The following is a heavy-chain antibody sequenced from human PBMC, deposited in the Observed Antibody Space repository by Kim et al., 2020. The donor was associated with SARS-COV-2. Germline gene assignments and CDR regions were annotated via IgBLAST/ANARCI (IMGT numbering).Heavy chain of an antibody. CDR1: GFTFSSYG. CDR3: AKRLGRAVVVVLITSYYYYCGMDV. CDR2: ISGSGGST. D-gene: IGHD3-22*01. V-gene: IGHV3-23*01. Sequence: GGSLRLSCAASGFTFSSYGMSWVRQAPGKGLEWVSAISGSGGSTYYADSVKGRFTISRDNSKNTLYLQMNSLRAEDTAVYYCAKRLGRAVVVVLITSYYYYCGMDVGGQGNTVPVSS. J-gene: IGHJ6*02.